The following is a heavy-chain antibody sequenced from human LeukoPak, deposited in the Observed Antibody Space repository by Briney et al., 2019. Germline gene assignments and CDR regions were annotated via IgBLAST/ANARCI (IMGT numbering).Heavy chain of an antibody. CDR3: ARMVAAAGQDFDY. D-gene: IGHD6-13*01. CDR2: INSDGSST. CDR1: GFTFSTYA. J-gene: IGHJ4*02. V-gene: IGHV3-74*01. Sequence: PGGSLRLSCAASGFTFSTYAMSWVRQAPGKGLVWVSRINSDGSSTRYADSVKGRFSISRDNAKNTLYLQMKSLRAEDTAVYYCARMVAAAGQDFDYWGQGTLVTVSS.